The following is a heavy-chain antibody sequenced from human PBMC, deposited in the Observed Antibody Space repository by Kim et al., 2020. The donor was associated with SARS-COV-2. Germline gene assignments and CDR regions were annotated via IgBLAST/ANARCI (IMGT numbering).Heavy chain of an antibody. Sequence: GGSLRLSCAASGFTFSDYYMSWIRQAPGKGLEWVSYISSSSSYTNYADSVKGRFTISRDNAKNSLYLQMNSLRAEDTAVYYCARLYPGVVGATTPGYWGQGTLVTVSS. CDR3: ARLYPGVVGATTPGY. J-gene: IGHJ4*02. CDR2: ISSSSSYT. D-gene: IGHD1-26*01. V-gene: IGHV3-11*03. CDR1: GFTFSDYY.